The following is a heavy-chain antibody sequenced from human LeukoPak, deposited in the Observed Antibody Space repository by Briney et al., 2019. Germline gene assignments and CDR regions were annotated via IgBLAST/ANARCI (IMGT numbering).Heavy chain of an antibody. CDR3: ARDKLRDFWSGYHSAREYSFDY. CDR1: GGSFSGYY. D-gene: IGHD3-3*01. Sequence: SETLSLTCAVYGGSFSGYYWSWIRQPPGKGLEWIGEINHSGSTNYNPSLKSRVTISVDTSKNQFSLKLSSVTAADTAVYYCARDKLRDFWSGYHSAREYSFDYWGQGTLVTVSS. CDR2: INHSGST. J-gene: IGHJ4*02. V-gene: IGHV4-34*01.